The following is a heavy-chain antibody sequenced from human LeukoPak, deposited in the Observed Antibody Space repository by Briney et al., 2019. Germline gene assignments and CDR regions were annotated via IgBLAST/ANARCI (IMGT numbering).Heavy chain of an antibody. CDR2: ISWNSGSI. Sequence: GGSLRLSCAASGFTFDDYAMHWVRQAPGKGLEWVSGISWNSGSIGYADSVKGRFTISRDNAKNSLYLQMNSLRAEDTALYYCAKAGGATNLGYYFDYWGQGTLVTVSS. V-gene: IGHV3-9*01. J-gene: IGHJ4*02. D-gene: IGHD5-12*01. CDR3: AKAGGATNLGYYFDY. CDR1: GFTFDDYA.